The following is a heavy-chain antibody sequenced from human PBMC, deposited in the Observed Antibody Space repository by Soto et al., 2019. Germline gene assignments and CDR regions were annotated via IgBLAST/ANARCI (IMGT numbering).Heavy chain of an antibody. V-gene: IGHV3-7*01. Sequence: PGGSLRLSCAASGFTFSSYWMSWVRQAPGKGLEWVANIKQDGSEKYYVDSVKGRFTISRDNAKNSLYLQMNSLRAEDTAVYYCARTFWSSGSYYFDYWGQGTLVTVSS. CDR1: GFTFSSYW. J-gene: IGHJ4*02. D-gene: IGHD1-26*01. CDR2: IKQDGSEK. CDR3: ARTFWSSGSYYFDY.